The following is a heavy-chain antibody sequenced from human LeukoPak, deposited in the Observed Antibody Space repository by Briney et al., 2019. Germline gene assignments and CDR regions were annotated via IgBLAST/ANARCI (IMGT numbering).Heavy chain of an antibody. CDR1: GGSFSGYY. D-gene: IGHD6-19*01. V-gene: IGHV4-34*01. CDR2: INHSGST. J-gene: IGHJ3*02. Sequence: PSETLSLTCAVYGGSFSGYYWSWIRQPPGKGLEWIGEINHSGSTNYNPSLKSRVTISVDTSKNQFSLKLSSVTAADTAVYYCARPIRAAGSDAFDIWGQGTMVTVSS. CDR3: ARPIRAAGSDAFDI.